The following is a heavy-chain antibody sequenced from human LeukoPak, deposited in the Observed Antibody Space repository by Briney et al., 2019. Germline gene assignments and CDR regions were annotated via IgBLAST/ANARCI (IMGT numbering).Heavy chain of an antibody. Sequence: GVSLRLSCAASGFTFSSYDMNWVRQAPGKGLEWVSFISSSGNTIWYADSVKGRFTISRDNAKNSLYLQMNSLRDEDTALYYCAREVGATDYWGQGTLVTVSS. J-gene: IGHJ4*02. CDR1: GFTFSSYD. V-gene: IGHV3-48*02. D-gene: IGHD1-26*01. CDR2: ISSSGNTI. CDR3: AREVGATDY.